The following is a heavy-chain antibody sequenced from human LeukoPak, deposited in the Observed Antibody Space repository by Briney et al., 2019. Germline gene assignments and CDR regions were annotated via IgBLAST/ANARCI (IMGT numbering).Heavy chain of an antibody. CDR2: IYTSGST. CDR1: GGSISSGSYY. D-gene: IGHD3-22*01. Sequence: PSETLSLTCTVSGGSISSGSYYWSWIRQPAGKGLEWIGRIYTSGSTNYNPSLKSRVTISVDTSKNQFSLKLSSVTAADTAVYYCARHGGRYYYDSSGFFDYWGQGTLVTVSS. V-gene: IGHV4-61*02. J-gene: IGHJ4*02. CDR3: ARHGGRYYYDSSGFFDY.